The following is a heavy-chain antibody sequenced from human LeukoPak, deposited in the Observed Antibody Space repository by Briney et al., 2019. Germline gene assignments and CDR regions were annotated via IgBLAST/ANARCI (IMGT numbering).Heavy chain of an antibody. CDR3: ARASYGSGGVDY. D-gene: IGHD3-10*01. V-gene: IGHV3-13*01. Sequence: GGSLRLSCAASGFTFSSYDMHWVRQATGKGLEWVSAIGTAGDTYYPGSVKGRFTISRENAKNSLYLQMNSLRAGDTAVYYCARASYGSGGVDYWGQGTLVTVSS. CDR1: GFTFSSYD. CDR2: IGTAGDT. J-gene: IGHJ4*02.